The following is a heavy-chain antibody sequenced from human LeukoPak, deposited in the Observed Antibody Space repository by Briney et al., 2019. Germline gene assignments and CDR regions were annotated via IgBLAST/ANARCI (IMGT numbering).Heavy chain of an antibody. CDR1: GFTFSSYA. CDR2: ISGSGGST. Sequence: GGSLRLSCAASGFTFSSYAMSWVRQAPGKGLEWVSAISGSGGSTYYADSVKGRFTISRDNSKNTLYLQMNSLRAEDTAVYYCAKNRYSSGWYSGDFDYWGQGTLVTVSS. V-gene: IGHV3-23*01. D-gene: IGHD6-19*01. CDR3: AKNRYSSGWYSGDFDY. J-gene: IGHJ4*02.